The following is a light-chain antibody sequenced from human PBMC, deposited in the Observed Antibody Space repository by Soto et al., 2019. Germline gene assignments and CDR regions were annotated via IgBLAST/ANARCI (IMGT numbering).Light chain of an antibody. CDR1: QSISSN. Sequence: EIVMTQSPATLSVSPGERATLSCRASQSISSNLAWYQRKPGQAPRLLIHGASTRATGIPARFSGSGSGTEFTLTISGLQSEDFAVYFCQQYNNWPFWTFGQGTKVQIQ. J-gene: IGKJ1*01. CDR2: GAS. CDR3: QQYNNWPFWT. V-gene: IGKV3-15*01.